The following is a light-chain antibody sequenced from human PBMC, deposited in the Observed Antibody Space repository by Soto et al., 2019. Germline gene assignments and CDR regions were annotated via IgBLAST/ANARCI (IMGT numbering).Light chain of an antibody. CDR1: QGISSY. CDR2: AAS. CDR3: QQLNSYPRG. Sequence: DIQLTQSPSFLSASVGDRVTITCRASQGISSYLAWYQQKPGKAPKLLIYAASTLRSGVPSRFSGSGSGTEFTLTISSLQPEDFATYYCQQLNSYPRGFGPGTKVDIK. V-gene: IGKV1-9*01. J-gene: IGKJ3*01.